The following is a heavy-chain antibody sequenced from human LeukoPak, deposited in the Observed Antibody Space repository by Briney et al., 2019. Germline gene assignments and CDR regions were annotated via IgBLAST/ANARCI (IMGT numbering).Heavy chain of an antibody. CDR3: ASNPTGDYDY. D-gene: IGHD2-8*02. CDR2: INSDESIT. Sequence: PGESLRLSCAASGFTFRDYWMHWVRQVPGKGLLWVSHINSDESITDYADSVKGRFTISRDNARNTLSLQMDSLRVEDTAVYYCASNPTGDYDYWGQGALVTVS. J-gene: IGHJ4*02. V-gene: IGHV3-74*01. CDR1: GFTFRDYW.